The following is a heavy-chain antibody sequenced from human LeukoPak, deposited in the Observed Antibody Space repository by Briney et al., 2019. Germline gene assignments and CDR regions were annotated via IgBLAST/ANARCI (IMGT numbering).Heavy chain of an antibody. CDR1: GFTFSSYS. J-gene: IGHJ4*02. V-gene: IGHV3-48*04. D-gene: IGHD4-17*01. CDR3: ARSYGDYGDYYFDY. Sequence: GGSLRLSCAASGFTFSSYSMNWVRQAPGKGLEWVSYISSSSSTIYYADSVKGRFTISRDNAKNSLYLQMNGLRAEDTAVYYCARSYGDYGDYYFDYWGQGTLVTVSS. CDR2: ISSSSSTI.